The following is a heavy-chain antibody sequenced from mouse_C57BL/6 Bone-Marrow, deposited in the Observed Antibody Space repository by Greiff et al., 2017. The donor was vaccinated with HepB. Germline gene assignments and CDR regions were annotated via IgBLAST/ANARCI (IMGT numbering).Heavy chain of an antibody. V-gene: IGHV5-4*01. D-gene: IGHD1-1*01. J-gene: IGHJ2*01. Sequence: EVQVVESGGGLVKPGGSLKLSCAASGFTFSSYAMSWVRQTPEKRLEWVATISDGGSYTYYPDNVKGRFTISRDNAKNNLYLQMSHLKSEDTAMYYCARDSFPYYYGSSYLYYFDYWGQGTTLTVSS. CDR2: ISDGGSYT. CDR3: ARDSFPYYYGSSYLYYFDY. CDR1: GFTFSSYA.